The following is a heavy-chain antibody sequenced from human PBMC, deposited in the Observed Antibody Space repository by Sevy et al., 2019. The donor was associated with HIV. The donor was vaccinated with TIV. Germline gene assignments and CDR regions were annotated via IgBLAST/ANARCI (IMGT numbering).Heavy chain of an antibody. CDR2: IYPGDSHT. CDR1: GYSFTNYW. CDR3: ATGCSDGSCYSAFDY. D-gene: IGHD2-15*01. J-gene: IGHJ4*02. Sequence: GESLKISCKGSGYSFTNYWIARVRQMPGKGLEWMGIIYPGDSHTRYSPSFEGQVSISADKAINTAYLQWRSLKASDTATYYCATGCSDGSCYSAFDYWGQGTLVTVSS. V-gene: IGHV5-51*01.